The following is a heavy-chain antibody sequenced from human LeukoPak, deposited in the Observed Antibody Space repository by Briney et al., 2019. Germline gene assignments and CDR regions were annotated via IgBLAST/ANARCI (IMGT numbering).Heavy chain of an antibody. CDR2: IYTSGST. CDR1: GGSISSYY. D-gene: IGHD3-10*01. J-gene: IGHJ3*02. Sequence: SETLSLTCTVSGGSISSYYWSWIRQPVGKGLEWIGRIYTSGSTNYNPSLKSRVTMSVDTSKNQFSLKLSSVTAADTAVYYCARAPRLLWFGELLSAFDIWGQGTMVTVSS. CDR3: ARAPRLLWFGELLSAFDI. V-gene: IGHV4-4*07.